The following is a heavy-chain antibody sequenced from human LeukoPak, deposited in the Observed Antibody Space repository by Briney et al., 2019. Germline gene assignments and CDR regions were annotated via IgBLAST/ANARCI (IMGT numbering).Heavy chain of an antibody. D-gene: IGHD2-2*01. CDR2: IGTAGDT. V-gene: IGHV3-13*01. Sequence: PGGSLRLSCAASGFTFSSYDMHWVRQATGKGLEWVSAIGTAGDTYYPGSVKGRFTISRENAKNSLYLQMNSLRAGDTAVNYCARGKRSYIPPAYYFDYWGQGTLVTVSS. J-gene: IGHJ4*02. CDR3: ARGKRSYIPPAYYFDY. CDR1: GFTFSSYD.